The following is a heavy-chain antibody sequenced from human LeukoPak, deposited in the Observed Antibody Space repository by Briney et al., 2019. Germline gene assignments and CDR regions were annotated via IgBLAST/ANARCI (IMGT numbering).Heavy chain of an antibody. J-gene: IGHJ6*03. D-gene: IGHD6-19*01. CDR3: AKDREMQFPYYKNV. CDR1: GFTFDNYA. Sequence: LPGGSLRLSCAACGFTFDNYAKTWVRQAPGQGLEWVSIITGSGGNTYYADSVKGRFIISRDNSNNTLYLQMKSLRAEGSAIYYCAKDREMQFPYYKNVWGKGTRVTVSS. V-gene: IGHV3-23*01. CDR2: ITGSGGNT.